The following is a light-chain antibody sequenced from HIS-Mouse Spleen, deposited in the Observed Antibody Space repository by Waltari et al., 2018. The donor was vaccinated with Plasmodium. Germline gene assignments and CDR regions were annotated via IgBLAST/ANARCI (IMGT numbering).Light chain of an antibody. Sequence: QSALTQPRSVSGSPGQSVTISCTGTSSDVGGYNYAPWYQQHPGKAPKLMIYDVSKRPSGVPDRFSGSKSGNTASLTISGTQAMDEADYYCQAWDSSTVVFGGGTKLTVL. V-gene: IGLV2-11*01. CDR1: SSDVGGYNY. J-gene: IGLJ2*01. CDR3: QAWDSSTVV. CDR2: DVS.